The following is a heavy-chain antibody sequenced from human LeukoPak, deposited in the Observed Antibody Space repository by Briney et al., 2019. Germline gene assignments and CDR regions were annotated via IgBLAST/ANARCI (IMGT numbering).Heavy chain of an antibody. Sequence: SETLSLTCAVSGASFSGYYWSWIRQPPGKGLEWIGEINHSGSTNYSSSLKSRVSISVDRSKKQFSLRLNSVTATDTAVYYCATDRYYGSGSYYKFDFWGQGILVTVSS. D-gene: IGHD3-10*01. CDR1: GASFSGYY. V-gene: IGHV4-34*01. J-gene: IGHJ4*02. CDR3: ATDRYYGSGSYYKFDF. CDR2: INHSGST.